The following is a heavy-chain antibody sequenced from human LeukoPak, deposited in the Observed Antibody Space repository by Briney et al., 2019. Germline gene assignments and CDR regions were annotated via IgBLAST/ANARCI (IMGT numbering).Heavy chain of an antibody. CDR2: IYYSGST. V-gene: IGHV4-59*08. D-gene: IGHD3-22*01. J-gene: IGHJ3*02. CDR3: ARCPGYYYDSSGYPTDAFDI. CDR1: GGSISSYY. Sequence: SETLSLTCTVSGGSISSYYWSWIRQPPGKGLESIGYIYYSGSTNYNPSLKSRVTISVDTSKNQFSLKLSSVTAADTAVYYCARCPGYYYDSSGYPTDAFDIWGQGTMVTVSS.